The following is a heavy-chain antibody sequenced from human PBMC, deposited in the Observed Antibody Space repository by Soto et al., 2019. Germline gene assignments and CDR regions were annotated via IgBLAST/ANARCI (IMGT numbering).Heavy chain of an antibody. CDR1: GFTFSDHY. V-gene: IGHV3-72*01. CDR2: TRNKANSYTT. D-gene: IGHD3-22*01. CDR3: ARVSYDSSVYYFDY. Sequence: GGSLRLSCAASGFTFSDHYMDWVRQAPGKGLEWVGRTRNKANSYTTEYAASVKGRFTISRDDSKNSLYLQMNSLKTEDTAVYYCARVSYDSSVYYFDYWGQGTLVTVSS. J-gene: IGHJ4*02.